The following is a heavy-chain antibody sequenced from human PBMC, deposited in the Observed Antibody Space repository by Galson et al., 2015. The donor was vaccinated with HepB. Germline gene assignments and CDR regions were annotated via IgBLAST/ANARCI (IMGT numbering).Heavy chain of an antibody. V-gene: IGHV1-24*01. Sequence: SVKVSCKVSGYTLTELSMHWVRQAPGKGLEWMGGFDPEDGETIYAQKFQGRVTMTEDTSTDTAYMELSSLRSEDTAVYYCATSEGSYPPSLYYFDYWGQGTLVTVSS. J-gene: IGHJ4*02. CDR1: GYTLTELS. CDR3: ATSEGSYPPSLYYFDY. CDR2: FDPEDGET. D-gene: IGHD3-16*01.